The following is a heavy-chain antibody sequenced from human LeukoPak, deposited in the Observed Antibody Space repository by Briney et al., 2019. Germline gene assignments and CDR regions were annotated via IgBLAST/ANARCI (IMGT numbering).Heavy chain of an antibody. D-gene: IGHD4-17*01. CDR1: GGTFSSYA. J-gene: IGHJ4*02. Sequence: SVKVSCKASGGTFSSYAISWVRQAPGQGLEWMGGISPIFGTANYAQKFQGRVTITTDESTSTAYMELSSLRSEDTAVYYCAKGIYGDSLGYWGQGTLVTVSS. V-gene: IGHV1-69*05. CDR2: ISPIFGTA. CDR3: AKGIYGDSLGY.